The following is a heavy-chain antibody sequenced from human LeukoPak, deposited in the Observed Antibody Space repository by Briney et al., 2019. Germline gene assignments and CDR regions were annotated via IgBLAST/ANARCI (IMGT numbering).Heavy chain of an antibody. CDR3: AKDLDQLLWDNWFDP. D-gene: IGHD2-2*01. V-gene: IGHV3-23*01. J-gene: IGHJ5*02. CDR1: GFTFSSYA. Sequence: PGGSLRLSCAASGFTFSSYAMSWVRQAPGKGLEWVSAISGSGGSTYYADSVKGRFTISRDNSKNTLYLQMSSLRAEDTAVYYCAKDLDQLLWDNWFDPWGQGTLVTVSS. CDR2: ISGSGGST.